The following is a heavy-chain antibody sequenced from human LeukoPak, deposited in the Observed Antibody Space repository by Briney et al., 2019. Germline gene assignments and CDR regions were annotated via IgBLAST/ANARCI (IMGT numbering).Heavy chain of an antibody. V-gene: IGHV1-46*01. J-gene: IGHJ4*02. CDR1: GYTFTSYY. CDR3: ARLILTGGSDY. CDR2: INRSGGRT. D-gene: IGHD3-9*01. Sequence: ASVKVSCKGSGYTFTSYYMHWVRPAPGQGLEWMGMINRSGGRTSYAQKFQGRVTMTSNTYTSIVYMELSSLRSEDTAVYYCARLILTGGSDYWGQGTLVTVS.